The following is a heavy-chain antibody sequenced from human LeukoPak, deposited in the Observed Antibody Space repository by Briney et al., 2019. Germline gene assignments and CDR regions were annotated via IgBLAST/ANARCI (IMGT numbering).Heavy chain of an antibody. D-gene: IGHD6-13*01. CDR2: IHYTGST. Sequence: PSETLSLTCTVSGGSISGNYWSWIRQPPGKGLEWIGYIHYTGSTHYNPSLKSRVTISVDTSKNQFSLKLSSVTAADTAVYYCASTGTAAAGTTPFDYWGQGTLVTVSS. V-gene: IGHV4-59*12. CDR3: ASTGTAAAGTTPFDY. CDR1: GGSISGNY. J-gene: IGHJ4*02.